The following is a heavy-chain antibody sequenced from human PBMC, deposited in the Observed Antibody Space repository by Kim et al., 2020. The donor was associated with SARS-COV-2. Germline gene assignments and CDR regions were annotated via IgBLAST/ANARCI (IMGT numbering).Heavy chain of an antibody. D-gene: IGHD6-19*01. CDR1: GSTFSDSV. CDR2: IRSKTNSYAT. Sequence: GGSLRLSCAASGSTFSDSVIHWVRQASGIGLEWVGRIRSKTNSYATTYAESVKGRFTISRDDSKNMAYLQMNSLKTEDTAVHYCTRSRWVAGTDYYYGLAVWGQGTTVTVS. V-gene: IGHV3-73*01. J-gene: IGHJ6*02. CDR3: TRSRWVAGTDYYYGLAV.